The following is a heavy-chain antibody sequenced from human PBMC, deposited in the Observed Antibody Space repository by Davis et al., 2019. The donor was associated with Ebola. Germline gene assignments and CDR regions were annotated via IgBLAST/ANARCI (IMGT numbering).Heavy chain of an antibody. CDR1: GYDFNTNW. Sequence: GESLKISCKTSGYDFNTNWIGWVRQMPGRGLEWMGIIYPGDSDTRYSPSFQGQVTISADKSISTAYLQWSSLKASDTAMYYCARELFGGMDVWGQGTTVTVSS. D-gene: IGHD3-10*01. CDR3: ARELFGGMDV. CDR2: IYPGDSDT. J-gene: IGHJ6*02. V-gene: IGHV5-51*01.